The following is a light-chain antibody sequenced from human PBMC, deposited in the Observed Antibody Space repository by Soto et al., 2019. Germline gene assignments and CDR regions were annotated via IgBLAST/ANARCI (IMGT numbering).Light chain of an antibody. Sequence: EIVMTPSPATLSLSPGERATLSCGASQSVSSNYLAEYQQKPGLAPRLLIYGASSRATGIPDRFSASGSGTDFTLTISRLEPEDFAVYSCQQYASSPQTFGQGTKVDIK. CDR3: QQYASSPQT. CDR2: GAS. J-gene: IGKJ1*01. V-gene: IGKV3D-20*01. CDR1: QSVSSNY.